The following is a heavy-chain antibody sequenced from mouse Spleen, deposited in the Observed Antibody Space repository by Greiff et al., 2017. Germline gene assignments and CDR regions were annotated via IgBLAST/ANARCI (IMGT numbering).Heavy chain of an antibody. V-gene: IGHV14-4*02. CDR1: GFNIKDYY. J-gene: IGHJ1*01. D-gene: IGHD2-10*01. CDR3: TYYGNYPWYFDV. CDR2: IDPENGDT. Sequence: EVMLVESGAELVRSGASVKLSCTASGFNIKDYYMHWVKQRPEQGLEWIGWIDPENGDTEYAPKFQGKATMTADTSSNTAYLQLSSLTSEDTAVYYCTYYGNYPWYFDVWGAGTTVTVSS.